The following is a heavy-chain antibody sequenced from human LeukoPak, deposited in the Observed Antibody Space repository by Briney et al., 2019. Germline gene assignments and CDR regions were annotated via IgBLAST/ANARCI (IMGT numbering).Heavy chain of an antibody. V-gene: IGHV3-33*01. D-gene: IGHD6-13*01. CDR3: ARGGYSSSWYYRN. CDR2: IWYDGSNK. CDR1: GFTFSSYG. J-gene: IGHJ4*02. Sequence: GGPLRPSCAAFGFTFSSYGMPWVRQAPGKGLEWLPVIWYDGSNKYYVDSVKGRFTISRDNAKNSLYLQINSLRAEDTAVYYCARGGYSSSWYYRNWGQGTLVTVSS.